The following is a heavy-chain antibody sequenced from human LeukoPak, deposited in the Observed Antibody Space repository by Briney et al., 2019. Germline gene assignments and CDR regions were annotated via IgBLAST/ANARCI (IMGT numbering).Heavy chain of an antibody. CDR1: GYTFTGYY. D-gene: IGHD3-9*01. Sequence: ASVKVSCKASGYTFTGYYMHWVRQAPGQGLEWMGWINPNSGGTNYAQKFQGRVTMTRDTSISTAYMELSRLRSDDTAVYYCARAHYDILTGYLNWFDPWGQGTLVTVSS. CDR3: ARAHYDILTGYLNWFDP. J-gene: IGHJ5*02. V-gene: IGHV1-2*02. CDR2: INPNSGGT.